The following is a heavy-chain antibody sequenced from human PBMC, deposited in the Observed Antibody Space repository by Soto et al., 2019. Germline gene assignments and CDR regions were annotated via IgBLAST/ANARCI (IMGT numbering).Heavy chain of an antibody. CDR2: INPNSGGT. CDR3: ARADVDTAMAAYYYYGMDV. J-gene: IGHJ6*02. V-gene: IGHV1-2*04. Sequence: GASVKVSCKASGYTFTGYYMHWVRQAPGQGLEWMGWINPNSGGTNYAQKFQGWVTMTRDTSISTAYMELSRLRSDDTAVYYCARADVDTAMAAYYYYGMDVWGQGTTVTVSS. CDR1: GYTFTGYY. D-gene: IGHD5-18*01.